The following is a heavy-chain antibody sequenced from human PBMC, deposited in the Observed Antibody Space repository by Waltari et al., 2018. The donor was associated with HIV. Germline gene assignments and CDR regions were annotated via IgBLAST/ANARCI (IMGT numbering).Heavy chain of an antibody. CDR3: ARGLGGSYYYGVDV. J-gene: IGHJ6*02. CDR1: GYIFTNYG. Sequence: QVHLVQSGAEVKMPGASVRVSCKTSGYIFTNYGVSWVRQAPGQGLEWLGWISGYNANTNCAQRLQGRVTLTTDTSTSTAYMELRSLRSDDTAVYYCARGLGGSYYYGVDVWGQGTTVTVS. CDR2: ISGYNANT. V-gene: IGHV1-18*01.